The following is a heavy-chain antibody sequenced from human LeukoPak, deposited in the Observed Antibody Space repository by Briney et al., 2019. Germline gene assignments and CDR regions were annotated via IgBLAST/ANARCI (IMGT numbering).Heavy chain of an antibody. CDR1: GGSISSYY. D-gene: IGHD6-19*01. Sequence: SETLSLTCTVSGGSISSYYWSWIRPPPGKGLEWIGYIYYSGSTNYNPSLKRRVTISVDTSKNQYALTLNSVTAADTAVYYCARDSPGIAVAGTVDYWGQGTLVTVSS. CDR2: IYYSGST. J-gene: IGHJ4*02. V-gene: IGHV4-59*01. CDR3: ARDSPGIAVAGTVDY.